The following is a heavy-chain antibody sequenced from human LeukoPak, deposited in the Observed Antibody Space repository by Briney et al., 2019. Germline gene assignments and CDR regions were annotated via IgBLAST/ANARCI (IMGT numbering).Heavy chain of an antibody. V-gene: IGHV3-15*01. J-gene: IGHJ5*02. CDR3: TTFEWDLFDP. D-gene: IGHD1-26*01. CDR1: GFTFSSYG. CDR2: IKSKTDGGTT. Sequence: GGSLRLSCAASGFTFSSYGMSWVRQAPGKGLEWVGRIKSKTDGGTTDYAAPVKGRFTISRDDSKNTLYLQMNSLKTEDTAVYYCTTFEWDLFDPWGQGTLVTVSS.